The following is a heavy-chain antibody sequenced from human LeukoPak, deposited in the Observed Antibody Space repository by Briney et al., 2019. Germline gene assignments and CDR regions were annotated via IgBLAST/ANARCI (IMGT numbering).Heavy chain of an antibody. CDR3: ARDTVRGYDFWSGYRYGMDV. D-gene: IGHD3-3*01. CDR1: GGSVSSGSYY. Sequence: PSETLSLTCTVSGGSVSSGSYYWSWIRQPPGKGLEWIGYIYYSGSTNYNPSLKSRVTISVDTSKNQFSLKLSSVTAADTAVYYCARDTVRGYDFWSGYRYGMDVWGQGTTVTVSS. J-gene: IGHJ6*02. CDR2: IYYSGST. V-gene: IGHV4-61*01.